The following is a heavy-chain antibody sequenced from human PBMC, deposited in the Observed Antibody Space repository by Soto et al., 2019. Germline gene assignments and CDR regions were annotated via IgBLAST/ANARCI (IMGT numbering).Heavy chain of an antibody. J-gene: IGHJ4*02. D-gene: IGHD5-18*01. CDR3: AKDRTAKKSLFDY. CDR1: GFTFSSYA. CDR2: ISGSGGST. Sequence: EVQLLESGGGLVQPGGSLRLSCAASGFTFSSYAMSWVRQAPGKGLEWVSAISGSGGSTYYADSVKGRFTISRDNSKNKMYLQMNSLRAEDTAVYYCAKDRTAKKSLFDYWGQGTLVTVSS. V-gene: IGHV3-23*01.